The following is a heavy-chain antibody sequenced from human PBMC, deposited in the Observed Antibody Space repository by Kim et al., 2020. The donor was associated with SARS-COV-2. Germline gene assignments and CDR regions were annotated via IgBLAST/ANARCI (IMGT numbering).Heavy chain of an antibody. D-gene: IGHD2-21*02. J-gene: IGHJ4*02. Sequence: GGSLRLSCAASGFTFSSHDMHWVHQATGKCLEWVSGIDPNYPGSVKGRFTISRENVKSFFYLRLNRLRAGGTAVYYCARENDNSNILWRRLLFWSPHRGGCWGQGTLGTVSS. V-gene: IGHV3-13*05. CDR3: ARENDNSNILWRRLLFWSPHRGGC. CDR2: IDP. CDR1: GFTFSSHD.